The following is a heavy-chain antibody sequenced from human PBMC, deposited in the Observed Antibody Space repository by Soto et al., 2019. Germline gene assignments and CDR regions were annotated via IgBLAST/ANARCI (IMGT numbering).Heavy chain of an antibody. D-gene: IGHD3-16*01. CDR2: SSYDGRET. Sequence: GGLLRLSCATSDFDFGTSGIPWVRQAPGKGLEWVTASSYDGRETYYAVSATGRFTVSKEMAKTTAILQMEALRHEDTAVYFCARGSGEPILNFDNWGQGTPVTVSS. V-gene: IGHV3-30*03. CDR3: ARGSGEPILNFDN. CDR1: DFDFGTSG. J-gene: IGHJ4*02.